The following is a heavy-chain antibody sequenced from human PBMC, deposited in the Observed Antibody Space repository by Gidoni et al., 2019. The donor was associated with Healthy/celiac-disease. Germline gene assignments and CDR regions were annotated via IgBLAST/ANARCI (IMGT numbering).Heavy chain of an antibody. Sequence: QVQLVQSGAEVKKPGASVKVSCKASGGTLSSYAISWVRRAPGQGLEWMGGIIPIFGTANYAQKFQGRVTITADESTSTAYMELSSLRSEDTAVYYCARARPGRSGYYDPDYYYYYMDVWGKGTTVTVSS. CDR1: GGTLSSYA. CDR2: IIPIFGTA. V-gene: IGHV1-69*01. D-gene: IGHD3-3*01. J-gene: IGHJ6*03. CDR3: ARARPGRSGYYDPDYYYYYMDV.